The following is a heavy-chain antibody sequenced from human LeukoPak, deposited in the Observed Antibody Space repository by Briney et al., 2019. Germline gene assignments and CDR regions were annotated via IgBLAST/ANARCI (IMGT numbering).Heavy chain of an antibody. CDR3: ARAVEATQGGHYYYYYMDV. D-gene: IGHD1-26*01. Sequence: SETLSLTCTVSGGSISTYYWTWIRQPPGKGLEWIGNIYYSGSTNYNPSLKSRATISLDTSKNQFSLKLTSVTAADTAVYYCARAVEATQGGHYYYYYMDVWGKGATVTVSS. J-gene: IGHJ6*03. V-gene: IGHV4-59*01. CDR1: GGSISTYY. CDR2: IYYSGST.